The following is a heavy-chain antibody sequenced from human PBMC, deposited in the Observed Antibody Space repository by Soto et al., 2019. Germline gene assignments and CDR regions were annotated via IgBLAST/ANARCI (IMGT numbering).Heavy chain of an antibody. CDR3: ARNLFQFDNYYHMDV. V-gene: IGHV3-33*03. J-gene: IGHJ6*02. CDR1: GFKFNNYG. CDR2: IWFDGSKQ. Sequence: GGSLRLSCEASGFKFNNYGMHWVRQAPGKGLEWVAVIWFDGSKQYYADSVEGRFTISRDNSKNTLFLQMNSLRAEDTAVYYCARNLFQFDNYYHMDVWGLGTTVTVSS. D-gene: IGHD3-10*01.